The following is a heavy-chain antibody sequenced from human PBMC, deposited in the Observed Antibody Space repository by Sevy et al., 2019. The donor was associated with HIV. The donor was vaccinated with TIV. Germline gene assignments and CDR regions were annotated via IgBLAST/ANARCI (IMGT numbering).Heavy chain of an antibody. CDR1: GFPFSSYA. Sequence: GGSLRLSRAASGFPFSSYAMSWVRQAPGKGLEWVSTLIGGGSRTYYADSVTGRFIISRDNSRNTLYLQMNSLRAEDTAIYYCAKRRVQSGLSGGGANYGMDVCGRGTTVTVSS. J-gene: IGHJ6*02. CDR3: AKRRVQSGLSGGGANYGMDV. V-gene: IGHV3-23*01. D-gene: IGHD2-8*02. CDR2: LIGGGSRT.